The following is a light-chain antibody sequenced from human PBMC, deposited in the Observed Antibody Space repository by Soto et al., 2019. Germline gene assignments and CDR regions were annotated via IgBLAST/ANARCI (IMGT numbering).Light chain of an antibody. CDR3: QQYVNLVT. V-gene: IGKV1-33*01. CDR2: DAS. Sequence: DIPMTQSPSSLSASVGDRVTITCQASQDISNRLNWYQQKPGKAPKLLINDASNLEAGVPSRFSGIGSGTDFTFTISSLQPEDIATYYCQQYVNLVTFGGGTKLEIK. CDR1: QDISNR. J-gene: IGKJ4*01.